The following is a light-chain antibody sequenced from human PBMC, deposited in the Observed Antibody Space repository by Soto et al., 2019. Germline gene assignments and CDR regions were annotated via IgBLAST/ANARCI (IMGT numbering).Light chain of an antibody. Sequence: DIQMTQSPSTLSASVGDRVTITCRASQSISSWLAWYQQKPGKAPKLLIYDASSLESGVPSRFSGSGSGTEFTLTISSLQPDDFATYYCRQYNSYFWTFGQGTKVDIK. V-gene: IGKV1-5*01. J-gene: IGKJ1*01. CDR1: QSISSW. CDR2: DAS. CDR3: RQYNSYFWT.